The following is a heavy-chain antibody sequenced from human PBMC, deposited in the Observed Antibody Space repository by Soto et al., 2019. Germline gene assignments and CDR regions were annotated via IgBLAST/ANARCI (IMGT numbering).Heavy chain of an antibody. CDR1: GFTFSSYG. CDR2: ISYDGSNK. V-gene: IGHV3-30*18. Sequence: QVQLVESGGGVVQPGRSLRLSCAASGFTFSSYGMHWVRQAPGKGLEWVAVISYDGSNKYYADSVKGRFTISRDNSKNTLYLQMNSLRAEDTAVYYCAKDKGDAIAARRRYYNYGMDVWGQGTTVTVSS. J-gene: IGHJ6*02. D-gene: IGHD6-6*01. CDR3: AKDKGDAIAARRRYYNYGMDV.